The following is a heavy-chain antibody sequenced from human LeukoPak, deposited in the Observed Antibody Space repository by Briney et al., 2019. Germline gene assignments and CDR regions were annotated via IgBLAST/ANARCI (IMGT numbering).Heavy chain of an antibody. CDR1: GFTFDDYG. J-gene: IGHJ4*02. V-gene: IGHV3-20*04. CDR2: INWNGGST. D-gene: IGHD3-10*01. CDR3: ARNWFGEPMGYYFDY. Sequence: GGSLRLSRAASGFTFDDYGMSWVRQAPGKGLEWVSGINWNGGSTGYADSVKGRFTVSRDNAKNSLYLQMNSLRAEDTALYYCARNWFGEPMGYYFDYWGQGTLVTVSS.